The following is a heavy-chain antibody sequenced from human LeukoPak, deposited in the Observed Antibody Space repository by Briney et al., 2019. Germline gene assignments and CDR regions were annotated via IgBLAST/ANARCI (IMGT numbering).Heavy chain of an antibody. CDR3: ARAGLIRTFDS. CDR2: INPNSGGT. Sequence: ASVKVSCKASGYTFTGYYLHWVRQAPGQGLEWMGWINPNSGGTNYAQKFQGRVTMTRDTSISTAYMELTRLTSDDTAVFYCARAGLIRTFDSWGQGTPVTVSS. V-gene: IGHV1-2*02. J-gene: IGHJ4*02. D-gene: IGHD3-16*02. CDR1: GYTFTGYY.